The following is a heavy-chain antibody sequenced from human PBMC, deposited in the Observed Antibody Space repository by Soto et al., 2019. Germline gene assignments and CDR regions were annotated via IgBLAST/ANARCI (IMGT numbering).Heavy chain of an antibody. CDR2: INPASGST. CDR3: ARDLAAGDH. Sequence: QVQLVQSGAEVKKPGASVKLSCRTSGYTLTHYYIHWVRQAPGQGLEWLAIINPASGSTNYAQDFQGRVTLTMDTSTTTVYMELSGLRAEDTAICYCARDLAAGDHWGQGTLVTVSS. CDR1: GYTLTHYY. V-gene: IGHV1-46*01. D-gene: IGHD6-13*01. J-gene: IGHJ4*02.